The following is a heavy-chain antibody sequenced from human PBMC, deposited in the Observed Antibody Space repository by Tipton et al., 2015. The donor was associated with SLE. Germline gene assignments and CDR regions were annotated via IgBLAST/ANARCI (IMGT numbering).Heavy chain of an antibody. V-gene: IGHV4-59*01. CDR3: ARGFYYDTSGNYGAFDI. Sequence: TLSLTCTVSGDSIRHIYWSWIRQPPGKGLEWIGYIYSCATTNYQYNPTLRSRVTISVDTSKNQLSLRLNSVTAADTAVYYCARGFYYDTSGNYGAFDIGGQGTMVPVSS. D-gene: IGHD3-22*01. J-gene: IGHJ3*02. CDR1: GDSIRHIY. CDR2: IYSCATT.